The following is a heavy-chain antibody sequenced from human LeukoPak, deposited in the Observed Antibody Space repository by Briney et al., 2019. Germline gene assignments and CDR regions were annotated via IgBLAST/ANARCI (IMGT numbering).Heavy chain of an antibody. J-gene: IGHJ6*04. Sequence: GGSLRLSCAASGFTFNSYAMSWVRQAPGKGLEWVSAISGSGGSTYYADSVKGRFTISRDNSKNTLYLQMNSLRAEDTAVYYCAKEIQFGELYYYYYGMDVWGKGTTVTVSS. D-gene: IGHD3-10*01. CDR1: GFTFNSYA. V-gene: IGHV3-23*01. CDR2: ISGSGGST. CDR3: AKEIQFGELYYYYYGMDV.